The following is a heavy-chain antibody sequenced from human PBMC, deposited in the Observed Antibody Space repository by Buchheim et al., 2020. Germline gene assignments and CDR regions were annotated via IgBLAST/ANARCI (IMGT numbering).Heavy chain of an antibody. D-gene: IGHD1-26*01. V-gene: IGHV3-23*01. CDR2: ISGSGGST. J-gene: IGHJ4*02. CDR3: AKKGFGRYVDYFDH. Sequence: EVQVLESGGGLAQPGGSLRLSCAASGFSFSTYAMHWVRQAPGKGLEWVSGISGSGGSTYYADSVKGRFSISRDNSKNILYLEMNSLRAEDTAVYYCAKKGFGRYVDYFDHWGQGTL. CDR1: GFSFSTYA.